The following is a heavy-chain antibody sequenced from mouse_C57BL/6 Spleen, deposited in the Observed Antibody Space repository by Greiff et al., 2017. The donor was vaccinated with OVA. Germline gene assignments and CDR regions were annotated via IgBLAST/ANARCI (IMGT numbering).Heavy chain of an antibody. Sequence: VPLPPPGAELVKPGASVKLSCAASGSTFTSYSMPWVKQTPWQGLEWVGKIDPSDSYTNYNQNFKGKATLTVDTSSSTAYMQLSSLTSEDSAVYYCAAQASFAYWGKGTLVTVSA. J-gene: IGHJ3*01. CDR1: GSTFTSYS. V-gene: IGHV1-50*01. D-gene: IGHD3-2*02. CDR2: IDPSDSYT. CDR3: AAQASFAY.